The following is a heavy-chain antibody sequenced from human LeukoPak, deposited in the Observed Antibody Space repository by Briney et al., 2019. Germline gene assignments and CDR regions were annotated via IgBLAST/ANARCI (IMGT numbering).Heavy chain of an antibody. CDR3: ATGHWLDA. CDR2: ISEDGGVK. J-gene: IGHJ5*02. Sequence: PGGSLRLSCAASGFTFRNYWMIWVRQAPGKGLEWVASISEDGGVKYYVDSVKGRFAISRDNAKNSLDLQMNSLRAEDTAMYYCATGHWLDAWGQGTLVTVSS. CDR1: GFTFRNYW. V-gene: IGHV3-7*01.